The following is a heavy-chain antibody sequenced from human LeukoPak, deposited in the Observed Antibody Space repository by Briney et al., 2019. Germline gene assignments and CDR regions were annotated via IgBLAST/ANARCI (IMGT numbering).Heavy chain of an antibody. CDR1: GYTFTDYY. J-gene: IGHJ5*02. V-gene: IGHV1-2*02. D-gene: IGHD3-3*01. CDR3: ARQIWSGQKTPFDP. Sequence: ASVKVSCKASGYTFTDYYMHWVRQAPGQGLEWMGWINPNSGGTNYAQKFQGRVTMTRDTSISTAYMELSRLRSDDTAVYYCARQIWSGQKTPFDPWGQGTLVTVSS. CDR2: INPNSGGT.